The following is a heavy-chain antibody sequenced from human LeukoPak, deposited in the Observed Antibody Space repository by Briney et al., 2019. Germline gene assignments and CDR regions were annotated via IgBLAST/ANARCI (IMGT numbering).Heavy chain of an antibody. J-gene: IGHJ4*02. CDR1: GGTFSSYA. CDR2: INPSGGST. CDR3: ARDPGGLVGATPAYYFDY. V-gene: IGHV1-46*01. D-gene: IGHD1-26*01. Sequence: ASVKVSCKASGGTFSSYAISWVRQAPGQGLEWMGIINPSGGSTSYAQKFQGRVTMTRDTSTSTVYMELSSLRSEDTAVYYCARDPGGLVGATPAYYFDYWGQGTLVTVSS.